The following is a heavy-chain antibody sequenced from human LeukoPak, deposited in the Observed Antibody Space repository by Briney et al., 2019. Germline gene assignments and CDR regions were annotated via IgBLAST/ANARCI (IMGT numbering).Heavy chain of an antibody. D-gene: IGHD2-2*01. V-gene: IGHV3-48*02. J-gene: IGHJ4*02. CDR1: GFSFNSYS. Sequence: GGSLRLSCAASGFSFNSYSMNWVRQAPGKGLEWVSYITSSGGTIYYADSVKGRFTISRDNAKNSLYLQMDSLRDEDTAVYYCVGDCSGTSCHGYWGQGTLVTVS. CDR3: VGDCSGTSCHGY. CDR2: ITSSGGTI.